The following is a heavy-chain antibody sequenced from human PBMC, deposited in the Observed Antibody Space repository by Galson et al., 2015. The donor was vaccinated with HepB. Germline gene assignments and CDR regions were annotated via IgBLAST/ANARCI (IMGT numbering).Heavy chain of an antibody. CDR3: ARHKVRYSYSVMGV. CDR2: LDPSDFYT. CDR1: GYSFTNYW. Sequence: QSGAEVKKPGESLRISCKGSGYSFTNYWISWVRQKPGKGLEWMGRLDPSDFYTNYSPSFQGHVTLSADKSITTAYLQWSILKASDTAIHYCARHKVRYSYSVMGVWGQGTTVT. J-gene: IGHJ6*02. V-gene: IGHV5-10-1*01. D-gene: IGHD4/OR15-4a*01.